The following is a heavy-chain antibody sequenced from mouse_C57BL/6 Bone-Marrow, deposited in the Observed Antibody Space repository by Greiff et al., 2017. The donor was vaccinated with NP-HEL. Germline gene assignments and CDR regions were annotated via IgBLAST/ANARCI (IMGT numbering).Heavy chain of an antibody. D-gene: IGHD1-1*01. CDR3: AREEITTVVSYFDD. J-gene: IGHJ2*01. Sequence: QVQLQQSGAELARPGASVKLSCKASGYTFTSYGISWVKQRTGQGLEWIGEIYPRSGNTYYNEKFKGKATLTADKSSSTAYMELRSLTSEDSAVYFCAREEITTVVSYFDDWGQGTTLTVSS. CDR2: IYPRSGNT. CDR1: GYTFTSYG. V-gene: IGHV1-81*01.